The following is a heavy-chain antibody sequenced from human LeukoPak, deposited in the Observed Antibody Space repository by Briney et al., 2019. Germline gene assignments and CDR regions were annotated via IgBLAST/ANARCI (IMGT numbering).Heavy chain of an antibody. CDR2: IYYSGST. D-gene: IGHD2-15*01. V-gene: IGHV4-38-2*02. Sequence: SEPVSLTCTVSGYSISSGYYRGWIRQPPGKGLEWIGSIYYSGSTYYKPSLKRRVTISVDTSKNQFSLKLSSVTAADTAVYYCARDLKERYCSGGSCYRGWDYWGQGTLVTVSS. J-gene: IGHJ4*02. CDR3: ARDLKERYCSGGSCYRGWDY. CDR1: GYSISSGYY.